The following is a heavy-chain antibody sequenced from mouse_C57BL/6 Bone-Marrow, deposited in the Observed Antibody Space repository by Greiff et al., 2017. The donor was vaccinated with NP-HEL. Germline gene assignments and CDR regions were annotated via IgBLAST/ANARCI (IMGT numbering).Heavy chain of an antibody. Sequence: DVMLVESGGGLVQPGESLKLSCESNEYEFPSHDMSWVRKTPEKRLELVAAINSDGGSTYYPDTMARRFIISRDNTKKTLYLQMSSLRSEDTALYYCARLYYGYDEAWFAYWGQGTLVTVSA. V-gene: IGHV5-2*01. CDR3: ARLYYGYDEAWFAY. CDR2: INSDGGST. CDR1: EYEFPSHD. J-gene: IGHJ3*01. D-gene: IGHD2-2*01.